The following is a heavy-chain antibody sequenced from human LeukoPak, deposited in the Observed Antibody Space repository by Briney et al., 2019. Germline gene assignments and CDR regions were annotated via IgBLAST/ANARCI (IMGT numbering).Heavy chain of an antibody. J-gene: IGHJ6*02. V-gene: IGHV4-59*01. CDR3: ARADGAVAAYYGIDV. CDR1: GGSISSYY. CDR2: IYYTGST. D-gene: IGHD6-19*01. Sequence: SETLSLTCTVSGGSISSYYWSWIRQPPGEGLEWIGYIYYTGSTNYSPSLKSRVTISVDTSKNQFSLKLSSVTAADTAVYYCARADGAVAAYYGIDVWGQGTTVTVSS.